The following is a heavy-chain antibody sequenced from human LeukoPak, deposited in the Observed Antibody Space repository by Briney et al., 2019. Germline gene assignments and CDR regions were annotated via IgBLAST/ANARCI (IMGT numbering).Heavy chain of an antibody. J-gene: IGHJ1*01. CDR3: ARENWEKYDDFWSGYLTD. CDR1: GFTFSSYA. Sequence: PGGSLRLSCAASGFTFSSYAMSWVRQAPGKGLEWVATIRQDGGATYSVDSVKGRFTISRDNANNALYLQMNNLGAEDTAVYYCARENWEKYDDFWSGYLTDWGQGTLVTVSS. D-gene: IGHD3-3*01. CDR2: IRQDGGAT. V-gene: IGHV3-7*01.